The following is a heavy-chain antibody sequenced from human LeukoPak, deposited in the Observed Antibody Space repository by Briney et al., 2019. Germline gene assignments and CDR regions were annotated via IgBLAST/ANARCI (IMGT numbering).Heavy chain of an antibody. Sequence: GGSLRLSCAASGFTFDDYAMHWVRQAPGKGLEWVSLFSGDCGSTYYADSVKGRFTISRDNSKNSLYLQMNSLRTEDTALYYWAKDREAGTDYWGQGTLLTVSS. D-gene: IGHD6-19*01. J-gene: IGHJ4*02. CDR2: FSGDCGST. CDR3: AKDREAGTDY. CDR1: GFTFDDYA. V-gene: IGHV3-43*02.